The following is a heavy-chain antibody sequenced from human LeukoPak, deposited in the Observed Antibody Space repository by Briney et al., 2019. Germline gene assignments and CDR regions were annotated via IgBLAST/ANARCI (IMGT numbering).Heavy chain of an antibody. J-gene: IGHJ4*02. CDR2: IYHSGST. V-gene: IGHV4-30-2*01. Sequence: SETLSLTCTVSGGSISSGGYYWSWIRQPPGKGLEWIGYIYHSGSTYYNPSLKSRVTISVDTSKNQFSLKLSSVTAADTAVYYCARTAPETIFGVVIIGGVDYWGQGTLVTVSS. D-gene: IGHD3-3*01. CDR1: GGSISSGGYY. CDR3: ARTAPETIFGVVIIGGVDY.